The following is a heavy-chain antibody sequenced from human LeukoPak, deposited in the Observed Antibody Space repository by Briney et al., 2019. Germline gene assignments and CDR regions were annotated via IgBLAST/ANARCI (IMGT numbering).Heavy chain of an antibody. D-gene: IGHD4-23*01. CDR2: ISGSGDST. CDR3: ANVGDYGGANWFDP. J-gene: IGHJ5*02. Sequence: GGSLRLSCAASGLSFSSYAMTWVRQAPGKGLEWVSVISGSGDSTYDADSVKGRFTISRDNSKNTLYLQMNSLRDEDTAVYYCANVGDYGGANWFDPWGQGTLVTVSS. V-gene: IGHV3-23*01. CDR1: GLSFSSYA.